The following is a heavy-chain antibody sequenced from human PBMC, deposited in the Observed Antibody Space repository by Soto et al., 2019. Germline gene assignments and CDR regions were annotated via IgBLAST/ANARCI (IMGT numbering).Heavy chain of an antibody. Sequence: GGSLRLSCAASGFTFSSYSMNWVRQAPGKGLEWVSSISSSSSYIYYADSVKGRFTISRDNAKNSLYLQMNSLRAEDTAVYYCARDLDSPYRGHYYGSGSYGRNFDYWGQGTLVTVSS. J-gene: IGHJ4*02. V-gene: IGHV3-21*01. D-gene: IGHD3-10*01. CDR3: ARDLDSPYRGHYYGSGSYGRNFDY. CDR2: ISSSSSYI. CDR1: GFTFSSYS.